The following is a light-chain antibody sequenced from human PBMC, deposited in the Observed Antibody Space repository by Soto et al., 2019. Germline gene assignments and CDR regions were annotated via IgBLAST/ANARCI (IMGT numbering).Light chain of an antibody. CDR3: QQYNNWYT. CDR1: QSVSSN. CDR2: GAS. J-gene: IGKJ2*01. V-gene: IGKV3-15*01. Sequence: EIVMTQSPATLSVSPGERATLSCRASQSVSSNLAWYQQKPGQAPRLLIYGASTRATGIPARFSGSGSGTDFTLTISSLQCEDFAVFYCQQYNNWYTFGQGTKLEIK.